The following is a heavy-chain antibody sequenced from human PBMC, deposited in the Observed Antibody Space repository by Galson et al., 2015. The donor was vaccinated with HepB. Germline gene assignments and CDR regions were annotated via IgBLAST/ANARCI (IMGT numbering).Heavy chain of an antibody. V-gene: IGHV1-69*13. D-gene: IGHD1-14*01. CDR3: ARDKGEGWNHFDY. CDR1: GGTFSSYA. Sequence: SVKVSCKASGGTFSSYAISWVRQAPGQGLEWMGGIIPIFGTANYAQKFQGRVTITADESTSTAYMELSSLRSEDTAVYYCARDKGEGWNHFDYWGQGTLVTVSS. J-gene: IGHJ4*02. CDR2: IIPIFGTA.